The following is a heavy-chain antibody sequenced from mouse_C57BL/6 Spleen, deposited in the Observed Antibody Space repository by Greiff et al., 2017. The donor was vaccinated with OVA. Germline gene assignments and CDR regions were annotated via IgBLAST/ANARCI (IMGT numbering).Heavy chain of an antibody. Sequence: VQLQQSGAELVRPGASVKLSCTASGFNIKDDDMHWVKQRPEQGLEWIGWIDPENGDTEYASKFQGKATITADTSSNTAYLQLSSLTSEDTAVYYCTTSEGYWDYWGQGTTLTVSS. CDR2: IDPENGDT. D-gene: IGHD2-3*01. CDR1: GFNIKDDD. J-gene: IGHJ2*01. CDR3: TTSEGYWDY. V-gene: IGHV14-4*01.